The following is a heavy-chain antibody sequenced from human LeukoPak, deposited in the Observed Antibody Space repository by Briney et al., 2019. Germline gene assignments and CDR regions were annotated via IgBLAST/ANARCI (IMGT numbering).Heavy chain of an antibody. Sequence: GASVKVSCKASGGTFSGYAISWVRQAPGQGLEWMGGIIPIFGTANYAQKLQGRVTMTTDTSTSTAYMELRSLRSDDTAVYYCARARGSGLYFDYWGQGTLVTVSS. J-gene: IGHJ4*02. D-gene: IGHD3-10*01. V-gene: IGHV1-69*05. CDR2: IIPIFGTA. CDR3: ARARGSGLYFDY. CDR1: GGTFSGYA.